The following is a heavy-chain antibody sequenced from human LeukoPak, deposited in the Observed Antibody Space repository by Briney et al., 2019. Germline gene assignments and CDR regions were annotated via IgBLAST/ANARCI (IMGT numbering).Heavy chain of an antibody. V-gene: IGHV4-4*07. J-gene: IGHJ6*02. CDR1: GASISSYY. CDR2: IYASGST. D-gene: IGHD6-13*01. Sequence: SETLSLTCTISGASISSYYWSWIRQSAGKGLELIGLIYASGSTYYNPSLKSRVTISVDTSKNQFSLKLSSVTAADTAVYYCARHGYSSSSWSLYYYYGMDVWGQGTTVTVSS. CDR3: ARHGYSSSSWSLYYYYGMDV.